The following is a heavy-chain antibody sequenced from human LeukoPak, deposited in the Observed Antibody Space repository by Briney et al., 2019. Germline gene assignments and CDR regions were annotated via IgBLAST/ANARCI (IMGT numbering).Heavy chain of an antibody. D-gene: IGHD3-10*01. V-gene: IGHV1-2*02. CDR1: GYTFTGYY. Sequence: GASVKVSCKASGYTFTGYYMHWVRQAPGQGLEWMGWINPNSGGTNYAQKFQGRVTMTRDTSISTAYMELSRLRSDDTAVYYCERVRITMVRGVRGWFDPWGQGTLVTVSS. CDR2: INPNSGGT. CDR3: ERVRITMVRGVRGWFDP. J-gene: IGHJ5*02.